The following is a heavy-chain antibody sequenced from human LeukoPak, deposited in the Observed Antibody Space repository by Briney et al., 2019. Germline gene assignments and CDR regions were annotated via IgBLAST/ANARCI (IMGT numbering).Heavy chain of an antibody. J-gene: IGHJ4*02. D-gene: IGHD6-19*01. V-gene: IGHV3-48*01. CDR1: GFTFSTYS. CDR3: ATVGSAGWYYFDY. CDR2: INSSSSSI. Sequence: GGSLRLSCAVSGFTFSTYSMTWVRQAPGKGLEWVSYINSSSSSIYYADSVKGRYTISRDNAKNSLYLQMNRLRAEDTAVYYCATVGSAGWYYFDYWGQGTLVTVSS.